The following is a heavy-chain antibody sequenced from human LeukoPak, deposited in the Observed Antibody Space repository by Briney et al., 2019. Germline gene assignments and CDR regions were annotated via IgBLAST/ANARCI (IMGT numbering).Heavy chain of an antibody. J-gene: IGHJ3*02. CDR1: GVTFSSDA. CDR2: INGSGGST. V-gene: IGHV3-23*01. Sequence: PGGSLRLSCAASGVTFSSDAMSWVRQAPGEGLEWVSAINGSGGSTYYADSVKGRFTISRDNSKNTLYLQMNSLRAEDTAVYYCAKDGGLRWQHDAFAIWGQGTMVTVSS. CDR3: AKDGGLRWQHDAFAI. D-gene: IGHD4-23*01.